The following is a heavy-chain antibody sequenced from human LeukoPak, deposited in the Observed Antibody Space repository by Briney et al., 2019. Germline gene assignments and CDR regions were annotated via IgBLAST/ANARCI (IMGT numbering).Heavy chain of an antibody. Sequence: GSLRLSCAASGFTFDDYGMTWVRQAPGKGLERVSGINWNGGSTGYADSVKGRFTVSRDNAKNSLYLQMNSLRAEDTALYYCARDAGRGYYTSDYWGQGTLVTVSS. D-gene: IGHD3-3*01. J-gene: IGHJ4*02. CDR1: GFTFDDYG. V-gene: IGHV3-20*04. CDR2: INWNGGST. CDR3: ARDAGRGYYTSDY.